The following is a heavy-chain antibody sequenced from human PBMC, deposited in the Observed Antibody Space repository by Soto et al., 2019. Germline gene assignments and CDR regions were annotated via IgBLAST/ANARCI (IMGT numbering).Heavy chain of an antibody. J-gene: IGHJ3*02. CDR3: ARWNYAFDI. Sequence: EVQLVDSGGGLVQPGGSLRLSCTASAFTFSSYYMSCVRQAPGKGLEWVANINQDGSAKSYGDSVRGRFTISRDNAKNSLYLQMNSLRAEDTAVYYCARWNYAFDIWGQGTMVTVSS. CDR1: AFTFSSYY. CDR2: INQDGSAK. D-gene: IGHD1-1*01. V-gene: IGHV3-7*01.